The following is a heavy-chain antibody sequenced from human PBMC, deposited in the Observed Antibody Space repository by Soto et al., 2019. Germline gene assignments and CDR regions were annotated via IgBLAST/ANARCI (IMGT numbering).Heavy chain of an antibody. CDR1: GGSISSSSYY. J-gene: IGHJ6*02. CDR2: IYYSGST. CDR3: ARHDHNGGYDSYYYYGMDV. Sequence: SETLSLTCTVSGGSISSSSYYWGWIRQPPGKGLEWIGSIYYSGSTYYNPSLKSRVTISVDTSKNQFSLKLSSVTAADTAVYYCARHDHNGGYDSYYYYGMDVWGQGTTVTVSS. D-gene: IGHD5-12*01. V-gene: IGHV4-39*01.